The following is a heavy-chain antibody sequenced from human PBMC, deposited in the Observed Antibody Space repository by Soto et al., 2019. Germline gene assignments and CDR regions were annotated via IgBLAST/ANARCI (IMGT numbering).Heavy chain of an antibody. CDR3: AKGKVAYDDSGLQYFYYFPMNV. J-gene: IGHJ6*02. CDR1: EFTFSSYA. Sequence: EVQLLESGGDLVQPGGSLRLSCAASEFTFSSYAMNWVRQAPGKGLERVSVISGGGGTTYYADSVKGRFRISRANSKKTLYLQMNSLRVEDTAVYYCAKGKVAYDDSGLQYFYYFPMNVWGQGTTVTVSS. CDR2: ISGGGGTT. V-gene: IGHV3-23*01. D-gene: IGHD3-22*01.